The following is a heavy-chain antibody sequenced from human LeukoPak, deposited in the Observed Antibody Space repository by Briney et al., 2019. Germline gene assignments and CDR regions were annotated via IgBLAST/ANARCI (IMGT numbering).Heavy chain of an antibody. D-gene: IGHD6-6*01. CDR2: IKQDGSQR. Sequence: GGSLRLSCAASGFTFSDYWMTWVRQAPGKGPEWVANIKQDGSQRYYVDSVRGRFTISRDNAKNSLFLQMNGLRAEDTAVYYCARRGGSSSRRSPINYWGQGTLVTVSS. CDR1: GFTFSDYW. CDR3: ARRGGSSSRRSPINY. J-gene: IGHJ4*02. V-gene: IGHV3-7*01.